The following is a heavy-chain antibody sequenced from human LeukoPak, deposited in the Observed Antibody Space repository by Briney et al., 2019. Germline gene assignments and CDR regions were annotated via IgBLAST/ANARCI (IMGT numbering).Heavy chain of an antibody. V-gene: IGHV3-23*01. Sequence: PGGSLRLSCAASGFTFSNYGMSWLRQAPGKGPEWVSTVLSDGATHYADSVTGRFTVSRDNSKNMLYLQMNSLRAEDTAIYYCAKDLYGSESTWGQGILVTVSS. CDR3: AKDLYGSEST. D-gene: IGHD3-10*01. J-gene: IGHJ4*02. CDR2: VLSDGAT. CDR1: GFTFSNYG.